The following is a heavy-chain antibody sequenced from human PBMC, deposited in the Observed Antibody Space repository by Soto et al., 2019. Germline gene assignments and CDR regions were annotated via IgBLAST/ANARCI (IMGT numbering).Heavy chain of an antibody. CDR1: GYTLGTTW. CDR3: SYDSFGEKDF. V-gene: IGHV3-74*01. CDR2: VNPDGNIP. J-gene: IGHJ4*02. Sequence: EVQLVESGGDLVQPGGSWSPSCEAPGYTLGTTWMTWVRQAPGKGLVWVSRVNPDGNIPTYADSVKGRFTHSRDNAKNTLYLQMNSLGVEDTALYFFSYDSFGEKDFWGQGTPVTVSS. D-gene: IGHD3-10*01.